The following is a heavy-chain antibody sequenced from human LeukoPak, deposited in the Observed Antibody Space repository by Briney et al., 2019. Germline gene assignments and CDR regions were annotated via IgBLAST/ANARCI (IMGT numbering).Heavy chain of an antibody. CDR1: GFTFSSYW. J-gene: IGHJ3*02. V-gene: IGHV3-74*01. CDR2: INSDGSST. D-gene: IGHD3-10*02. Sequence: GGSLRLSCAASGFTFSSYWMHWVRQAPGKGLVWVSRINSDGSSTSYADSVKGRFTISRDNAKNTLYLQMNSLRAEDTAVYYCARANYYVGAFDIWGQGTMVTVSS. CDR3: ARANYYVGAFDI.